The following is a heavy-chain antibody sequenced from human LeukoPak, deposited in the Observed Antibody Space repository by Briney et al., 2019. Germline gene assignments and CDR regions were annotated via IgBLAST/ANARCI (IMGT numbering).Heavy chain of an antibody. CDR1: GYSFTSYW. CDR2: IYPGDSDT. D-gene: IGHD3-10*01. Sequence: GESLQISCQGSGYSFTSYWIGWVRQMPGKGLEWMGIIYPGDSDTRYSPSFQGQVTISADKSISTAYLQWSSLKASDTAMYYCARQTGSGSHSDNWFDPWGQGTLVTVSS. CDR3: ARQTGSGSHSDNWFDP. J-gene: IGHJ5*02. V-gene: IGHV5-51*01.